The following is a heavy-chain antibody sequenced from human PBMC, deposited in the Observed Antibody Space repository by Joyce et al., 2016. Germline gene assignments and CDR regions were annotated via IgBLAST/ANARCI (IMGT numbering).Heavy chain of an antibody. J-gene: IGHJ4*02. V-gene: IGHV3-30*18. Sequence: QVQLVESGGGVVQPGRSLRLYCAASGLTLSNYGVHWVRQAPGKGLEWGAVISYDGIYKYYADSVKGRFTSSRDNAKNTVFLEMNSLRTEDTAVYYCAKILTATYSSGWFLDYWGQGTLVTVSS. CDR1: GLTLSNYG. CDR2: ISYDGIYK. CDR3: AKILTATYSSGWFLDY. D-gene: IGHD6-25*01.